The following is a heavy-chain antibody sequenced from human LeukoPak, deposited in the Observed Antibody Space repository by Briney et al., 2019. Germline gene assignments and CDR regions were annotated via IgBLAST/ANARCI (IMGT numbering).Heavy chain of an antibody. CDR1: GYTFTSYD. V-gene: IGHV1-8*03. Sequence: GSSVKVSCKASGYTFTSYDINWVRQATGQGLEWMGWMNPNSGNTGYAQKFQGRVTITRNTSISTAYMELSSLRSEDTAVYYCARGRFEYDFWSTAYYYYMDVWGKGTTVTVSS. CDR3: ARGRFEYDFWSTAYYYYMDV. CDR2: MNPNSGNT. D-gene: IGHD3-3*01. J-gene: IGHJ6*03.